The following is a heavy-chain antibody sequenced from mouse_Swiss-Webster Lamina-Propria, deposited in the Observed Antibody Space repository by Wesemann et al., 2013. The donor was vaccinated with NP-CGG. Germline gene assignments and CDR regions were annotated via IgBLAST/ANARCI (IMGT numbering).Heavy chain of an antibody. Sequence: EVMLVESGGGLVKPGGSLKLSCAASGFTFSSYAMSWVRQTPEKRLEWVATISSGGSYTYYPDSVKGRFTISRDNAKNTLYLQMSSLRSEDTAMYCCARQRVYGPWFAYWGQGTLVTVSA. D-gene: IGHD1-1*02. CDR1: GFTFSSYA. J-gene: IGHJ3*01. CDR2: ISSGGSYT. CDR3: ARQRVYGPWFAY. V-gene: IGHV5-9-1*01.